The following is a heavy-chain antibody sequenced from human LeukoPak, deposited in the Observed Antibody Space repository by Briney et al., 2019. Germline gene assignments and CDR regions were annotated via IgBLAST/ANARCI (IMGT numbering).Heavy chain of an antibody. CDR1: GGSISSGSYY. CDR3: ARDRRIAAAATGYYHGMDV. J-gene: IGHJ6*02. D-gene: IGHD6-13*01. V-gene: IGHV4-61*02. Sequence: KASQTLSLTCTVSGGSISSGSYYWSWTRQPAGKGLEWIGCIYTSGSTNYNPSLKSRVTISVDTSKNQFSLELSSVTAADTAVYYCARDRRIAAAATGYYHGMDVWGRETTVTVSS. CDR2: IYTSGST.